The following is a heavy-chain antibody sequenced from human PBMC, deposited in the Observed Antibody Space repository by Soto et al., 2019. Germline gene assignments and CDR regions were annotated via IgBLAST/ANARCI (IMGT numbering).Heavy chain of an antibody. Sequence: ASVKVSCKASGYTFTSYYMHWVRQAPGQGLEWMGIINPSGGSTSYAQKFQGRVTMTRDTSTSTVYMELSSLRSEDTAVYYCATPHSGYYSYEINIHTNRDDFDIWGQGTMVTVSS. J-gene: IGHJ3*02. CDR3: ATPHSGYYSYEINIHTNRDDFDI. CDR1: GYTFTSYY. V-gene: IGHV1-46*01. D-gene: IGHD3-22*01. CDR2: INPSGGST.